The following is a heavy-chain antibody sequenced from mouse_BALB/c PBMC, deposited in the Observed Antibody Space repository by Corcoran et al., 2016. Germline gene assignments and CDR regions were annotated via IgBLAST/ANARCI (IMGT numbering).Heavy chain of an antibody. CDR2: ILPGSGSI. Sequence: QVQLQQSGAELMKPGASVKISCKASGYTFSSYWMEWVKQRPGHGLEWIGEILPGSGSIKYNEKFKGKATFTADTSSNTAHMQLSSLTSEDSAVYYCARGGYYGSSYGAMDYWGQGTSVTVSS. D-gene: IGHD1-1*01. CDR1: GYTFSSYW. CDR3: ARGGYYGSSYGAMDY. V-gene: IGHV1-9*01. J-gene: IGHJ4*01.